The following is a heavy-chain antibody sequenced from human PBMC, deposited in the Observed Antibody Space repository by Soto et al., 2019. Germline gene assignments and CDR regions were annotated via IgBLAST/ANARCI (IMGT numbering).Heavy chain of an antibody. CDR1: GDGVSSNSAA. CDR2: TYYRSRWYN. J-gene: IGHJ4*02. V-gene: IGHV6-1*01. Sequence: PSQTLSLPCAISGDGVSSNSAAWNWVRPSPSRGLEWLGRTYYRSRWYNDYAVSVKSRITVNPDTSKNQSSLQLKSVTPEDTAVYCCARKEGYFDYWGQGTTVTVSS. CDR3: ARKEGYFDY.